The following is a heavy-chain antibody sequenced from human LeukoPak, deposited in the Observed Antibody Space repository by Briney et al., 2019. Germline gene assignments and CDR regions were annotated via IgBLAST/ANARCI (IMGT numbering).Heavy chain of an antibody. Sequence: GESLKISCKGSGYSFTSYWIGWVRQMPGKGLEGMGIIYPGDSDTRYSPSFQGQVTISADKSISTAYLQWSSLKASDTAMYYCASGGIGVVDHDAFDIWGQGTMVTVSS. D-gene: IGHD3-16*01. J-gene: IGHJ3*02. CDR1: GYSFTSYW. CDR2: IYPGDSDT. CDR3: ASGGIGVVDHDAFDI. V-gene: IGHV5-51*01.